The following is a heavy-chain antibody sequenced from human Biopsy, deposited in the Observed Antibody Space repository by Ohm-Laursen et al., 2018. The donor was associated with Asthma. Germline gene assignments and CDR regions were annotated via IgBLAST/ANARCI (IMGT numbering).Heavy chain of an antibody. CDR1: GFTFSDYY. CDR3: ARDREVHGSGIGALYYYYYYGMDV. CDR2: ISSSGSTI. V-gene: IGHV3-11*01. D-gene: IGHD3-10*01. Sequence: SLRLSCAASGFTFSDYYMSWIRQAPGKGLEWVSYISSSGSTIYYADSVKGRFTISRDNAKNSLYLQMNSLRAEDTAVYYCARDREVHGSGIGALYYYYYYGMDVWGQGTTVTVSS. J-gene: IGHJ6*02.